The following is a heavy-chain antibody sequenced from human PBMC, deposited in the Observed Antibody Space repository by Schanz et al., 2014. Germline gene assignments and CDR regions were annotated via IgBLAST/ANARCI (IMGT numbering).Heavy chain of an antibody. CDR1: GYSFTEYF. CDR3: ARARYTGYDCXXY. Sequence: QVQLVQSGPAVKKPGASMKVSCLASGYSFTEYFLHWVRQAPGQGLEWMGWINPNSGETNYEQKFKGRVTLTSDXXXSTAFMELSGLTSXXXATYFCARARYTGYDCXXYWGQGTLLIVSS. D-gene: IGHD5-12*01. V-gene: IGHV1-2*02. CDR2: INPNSGET. J-gene: IGHJ4*02.